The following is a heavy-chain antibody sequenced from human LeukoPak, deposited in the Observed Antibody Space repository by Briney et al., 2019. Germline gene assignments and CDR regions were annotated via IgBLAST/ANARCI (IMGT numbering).Heavy chain of an antibody. J-gene: IGHJ3*02. CDR3: ARHRLPRVYYDSSGYYHNGFDI. CDR2: ISAYNGHT. V-gene: IGHV1-18*01. D-gene: IGHD3-22*01. CDR1: GYTFTSYG. Sequence: GASLKVSCKASGYTFTSYGVNWVRQAPGQGLEWMGWISAYNGHTNYAQKLQGRVTMTTDTSTSTLYMELRSLRSDDTAVYYCARHRLPRVYYDSSGYYHNGFDIWGQGTMVTVSS.